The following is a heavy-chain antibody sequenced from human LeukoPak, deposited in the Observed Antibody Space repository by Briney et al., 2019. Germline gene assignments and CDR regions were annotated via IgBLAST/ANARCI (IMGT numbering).Heavy chain of an antibody. V-gene: IGHV3-23*01. Sequence: GGSLRLSCAASGFTFSSYAMSWVRQAPGKGLEWVSAISGSGGSTYYADSVKGRFTISRDNSKNTLYLQMNSLRAEDTAVYYCAKGRIRGYSGYGGDYWGQGTLVTVSS. CDR3: AKGRIRGYSGYGGDY. D-gene: IGHD5-12*01. CDR1: GFTFSSYA. CDR2: ISGSGGST. J-gene: IGHJ4*02.